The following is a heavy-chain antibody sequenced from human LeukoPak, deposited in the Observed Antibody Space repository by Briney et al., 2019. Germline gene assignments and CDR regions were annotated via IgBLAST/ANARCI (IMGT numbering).Heavy chain of an antibody. J-gene: IGHJ4*02. D-gene: IGHD3-16*01. Sequence: PSETLSLTCTVSGGSISSYYWNWIRQPPGKGLEWIGYIYYSRSTNYNPSLKSRGTIVLDTSRNQFSLRLSSVTAADTAVYYCTQGAGWLIDYWGQGILVSVSS. CDR2: IYYSRST. CDR3: TQGAGWLIDY. CDR1: GGSISSYY. V-gene: IGHV4-59*03.